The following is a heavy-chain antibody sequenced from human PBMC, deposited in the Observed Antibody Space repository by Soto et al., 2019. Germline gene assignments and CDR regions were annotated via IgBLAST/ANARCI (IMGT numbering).Heavy chain of an antibody. D-gene: IGHD3-9*01. J-gene: IGHJ3*02. Sequence: GGSLRLSCAASGFTFSSYGMNWVRRAPGKGLEWVSSISSSSSYIYYADSVKGRFTISRDNAKNSLYLQMNSLRAEDTAVYYCARGGEKLRYFDWHRMRDAFDIWGQGTMVTVSS. CDR1: GFTFSSYG. CDR3: ARGGEKLRYFDWHRMRDAFDI. V-gene: IGHV3-21*01. CDR2: ISSSSSYI.